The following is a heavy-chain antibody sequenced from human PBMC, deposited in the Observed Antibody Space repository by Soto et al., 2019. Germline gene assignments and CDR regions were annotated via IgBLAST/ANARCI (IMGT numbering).Heavy chain of an antibody. CDR3: ASVPIWCGSSSRYPEGFGS. CDR2: ISAGGSDT. Sequence: EVQLLDSGGGWVQPGGSLRLSCVASGFVFSDYAMSWVRQAPGKGLEWVSAISAGGSDTYYADSVKGRFTVSRVNSKNTLYLQMTPPRAEDTALNYCASVPIWCGSSSRYPEGFGSWGQGTLVTVSS. CDR1: GFVFSDYA. D-gene: IGHD2-2*01. J-gene: IGHJ4*02. V-gene: IGHV3-23*01.